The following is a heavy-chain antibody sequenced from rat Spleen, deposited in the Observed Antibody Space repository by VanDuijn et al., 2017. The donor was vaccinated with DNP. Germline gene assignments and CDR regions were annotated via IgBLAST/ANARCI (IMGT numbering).Heavy chain of an antibody. Sequence: EVQLVESGGGLVQPGRSMKLSCAASGFTFSNSDMAWVRQAPTKGLEWVASISTSGGSTYYRDSVKGRFTISRDNAKSTLYLQMDSLRSEDTATEYCATESSGYFDYWGQGVMVTVSS. D-gene: IGHD4-3*01. CDR1: GFTFSNSD. CDR2: ISTSGGST. V-gene: IGHV5-25*01. J-gene: IGHJ2*01. CDR3: ATESSGYFDY.